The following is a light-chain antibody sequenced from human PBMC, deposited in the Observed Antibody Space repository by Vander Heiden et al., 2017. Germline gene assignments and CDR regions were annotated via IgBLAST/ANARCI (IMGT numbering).Light chain of an antibody. Sequence: SYVLTQPPSVSGAPGQTARITCGGNNIGSKSGHWYQQKPGQAAVLVVYDDSDRPSGIPERFSGSNSGNTATLTISRVEAGDEADYYCQVWDSSSDHYVVFGGGTKLTVL. V-gene: IGLV3-21*02. CDR1: NIGSKS. J-gene: IGLJ2*01. CDR3: QVWDSSSDHYVV. CDR2: DDS.